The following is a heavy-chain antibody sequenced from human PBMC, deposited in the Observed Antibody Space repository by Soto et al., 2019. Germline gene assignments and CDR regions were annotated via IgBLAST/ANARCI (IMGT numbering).Heavy chain of an antibody. Sequence: PSETLSLTCAVYGGSFSGYYWSWIRQPPGKGLEWIGEINHSGSTNYNPSLKSRVTISVDTSKNQFSLKLSSVTAADTAVYYCARTTTVTNLRKFDYWSQGTLVTVSS. D-gene: IGHD4-17*01. CDR3: ARTTTVTNLRKFDY. CDR1: GGSFSGYY. J-gene: IGHJ4*02. CDR2: INHSGST. V-gene: IGHV4-34*01.